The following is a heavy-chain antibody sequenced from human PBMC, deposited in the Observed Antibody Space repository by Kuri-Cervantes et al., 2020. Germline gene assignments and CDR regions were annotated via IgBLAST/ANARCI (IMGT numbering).Heavy chain of an antibody. J-gene: IGHJ6*02. Sequence: ASVKVSCKASGYTFTSYGISWVRQAPGQGLEWMGWISAYNGNTNYAQKLQGRVTMTTDTSTSTAYMELRSLRSDDTAVYYCARPDPETYYYGSGSDRNYYYYGMDVWGQGTTVTVSS. CDR3: ARPDPETYYYGSGSDRNYYYYGMDV. CDR1: GYTFTSYG. V-gene: IGHV1-18*01. D-gene: IGHD3-10*01. CDR2: ISAYNGNT.